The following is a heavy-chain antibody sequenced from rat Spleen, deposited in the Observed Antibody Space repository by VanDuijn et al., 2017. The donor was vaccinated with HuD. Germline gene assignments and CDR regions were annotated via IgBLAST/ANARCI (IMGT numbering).Heavy chain of an antibody. D-gene: IGHD1-11*01. Sequence: QVQLKESGPGLVQPSQTLSLTCTVSGFSLTSYNVHWVRQPPGKGLEWMGRVRYNGDTSYNSVLKSRLSISRDTSKNQVFLKMNSLQTEDTGTYYCTTATEGPYVMDAWGQGASVTVSS. CDR1: GFSLTSYN. V-gene: IGHV2-63*01. J-gene: IGHJ4*01. CDR2: VRYNGDT. CDR3: TTATEGPYVMDA.